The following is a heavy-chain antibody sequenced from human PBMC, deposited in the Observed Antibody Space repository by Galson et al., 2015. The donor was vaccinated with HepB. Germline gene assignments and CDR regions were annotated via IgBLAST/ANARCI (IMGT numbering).Heavy chain of an antibody. D-gene: IGHD3-16*01. V-gene: IGHV3-30*18. CDR1: GISFSNSG. CDR2: ISYDGGRK. CDR3: ANERGSSRSPGY. J-gene: IGHJ4*02. Sequence: SLRLSCAASGISFSNSGMHWVRQAPGKGLEWVAVISYDGGRKYYAGPVKGRFIISRDNSKNTLYLQMNSLKTEDTAVYYCANERGSSRSPGYWGQGTLVSVSS.